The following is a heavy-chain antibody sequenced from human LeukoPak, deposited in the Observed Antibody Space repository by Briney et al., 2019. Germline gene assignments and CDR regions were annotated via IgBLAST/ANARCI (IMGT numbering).Heavy chain of an antibody. CDR1: GFTFSNTW. J-gene: IGHJ4*02. Sequence: GGSLRLSCVVSGFTFSNTWMNWVRPAPGKGLEWFGLIKSKNDGGTTDYAAPVKGRFTISRDDSKNTLYLQMNSLKTEDTAVYYCITRSAFWGQGTLVTVSS. V-gene: IGHV3-15*01. CDR3: ITRSAF. CDR2: IKSKNDGGTT.